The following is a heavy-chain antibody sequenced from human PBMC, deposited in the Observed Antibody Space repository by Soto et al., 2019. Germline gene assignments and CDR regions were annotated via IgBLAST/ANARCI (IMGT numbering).Heavy chain of an antibody. CDR3: ARGSGYYDSSGYYLFDH. CDR1: GGTFSSYA. D-gene: IGHD3-22*01. J-gene: IGHJ4*02. CDR2: IIPIFGTA. Sequence: GASVKVSCKASGGTFSSYAISWVRQAPGQGLEWMGGIIPIFGTANYAQKFQGRVTITADESTSTAYMELSSLRSEDTAVYYCARGSGYYDSSGYYLFDHWGQGTLVTVSS. V-gene: IGHV1-69*13.